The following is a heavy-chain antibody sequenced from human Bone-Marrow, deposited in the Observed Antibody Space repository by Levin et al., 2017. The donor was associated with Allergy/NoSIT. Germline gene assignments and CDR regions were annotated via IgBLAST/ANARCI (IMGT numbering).Heavy chain of an antibody. CDR3: ASTLYDILAGRYGIDV. CDR2: ISDDGTST. J-gene: IGHJ6*02. V-gene: IGHV3-74*01. Sequence: GVSLKISCAASGFTFRNYWMNWVRQVPGKGLEWVSRISDDGTSTNYADSVEGRFTISRDNAKNTLYLQMDSLRAEDTALYYCASTLYDILAGRYGIDVWGQGTTVTVSS. CDR1: GFTFRNYW. D-gene: IGHD3-9*01.